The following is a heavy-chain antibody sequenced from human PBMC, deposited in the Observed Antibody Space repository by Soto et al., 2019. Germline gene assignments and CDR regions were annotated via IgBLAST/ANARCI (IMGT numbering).Heavy chain of an antibody. D-gene: IGHD1-26*01. CDR2: ISAYNGNT. CDR1: GYTFTSYG. Sequence: ASVKVSCKASGYTFTSYGISWVRQAPGQGLEWMGWISAYNGNTNYEQKLQGRVTMTTDTSTSTAYMELRSLRSDDTAVYYCASNIVGAPDWFDPWGQGTLVTVP. V-gene: IGHV1-18*01. J-gene: IGHJ5*02. CDR3: ASNIVGAPDWFDP.